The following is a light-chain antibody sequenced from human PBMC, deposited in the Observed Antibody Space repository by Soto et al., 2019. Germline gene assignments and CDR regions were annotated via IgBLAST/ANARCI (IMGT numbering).Light chain of an antibody. CDR2: DDS. V-gene: IGLV3-21*02. CDR1: NIGNKR. CDR3: QVWDSNSVYV. J-gene: IGLJ1*01. Sequence: SYELTQPPSVSVAPGQTARITCGGNNIGNKRVHWYQQKPGQAPVLVVYDDSDRPSGIPERFSGSNSGNTATLSISRVEAGDEADYYCQVWDSNSVYVFGTRTKVTVL.